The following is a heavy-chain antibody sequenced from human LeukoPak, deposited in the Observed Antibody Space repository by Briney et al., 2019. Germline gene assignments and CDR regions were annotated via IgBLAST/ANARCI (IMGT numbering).Heavy chain of an antibody. CDR1: GGSISNYY. D-gene: IGHD6-19*01. J-gene: IGHJ4*02. V-gene: IGHV4-59*01. CDR3: ARVMGSGWTGFDY. CDR2: IYYSGTT. Sequence: PSETLSLTCTASGGSISNYYWSWIRQPPGKGREYVGYIYYSGTTNYRPSLKSRVTISEDTSKNQFSLKLSAVTAADTAVYYCARVMGSGWTGFDYWGQGTLVTVSS.